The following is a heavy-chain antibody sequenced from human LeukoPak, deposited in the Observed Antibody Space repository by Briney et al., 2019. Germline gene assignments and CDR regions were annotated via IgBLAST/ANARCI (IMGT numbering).Heavy chain of an antibody. D-gene: IGHD6-19*01. J-gene: IGHJ4*02. CDR2: ISTYNGNT. CDR1: GYSITSYG. CDR3: ARDYSSGWPNFDY. V-gene: IGHV1-18*01. Sequence: ASGMVSCKTSGYSITSYGISRVRQAPGQWLELMGWISTYNGNTNYAQKLQGRVTMTTDTSTSTVYMELRSLRSDDTAVYYCARDYSSGWPNFDYWGQGTLVTVSS.